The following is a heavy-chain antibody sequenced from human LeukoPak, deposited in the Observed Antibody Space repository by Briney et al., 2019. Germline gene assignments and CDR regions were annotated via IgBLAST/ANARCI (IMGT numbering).Heavy chain of an antibody. V-gene: IGHV1-18*04. CDR3: ARRGYSYGSHDY. Sequence: GASVKVSCKASGYTFTDYYMHWVRQAPGQGLEWMGWISAYNGNTNYAQKLQGRVTMTTDTSTSTAYMELRSLRSDDTAVYYCARRGYSYGSHDYWGQGTLVTVSS. CDR1: GYTFTDYY. CDR2: ISAYNGNT. J-gene: IGHJ4*02. D-gene: IGHD5-18*01.